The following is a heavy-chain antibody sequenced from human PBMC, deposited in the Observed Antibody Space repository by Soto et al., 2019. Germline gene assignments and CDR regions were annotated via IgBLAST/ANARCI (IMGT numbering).Heavy chain of an antibody. CDR2: IIPILGIA. J-gene: IGHJ1*01. CDR3: GGEHRLCCTQSAEYFQY. D-gene: IGHD2-8*01. CDR1: GGTFSSYT. V-gene: IGHV1-69*02. Sequence: QVQLVQSGAEVKKPGSSVTVSCKAPGGTFSSYTISWVRQAPGQGLEWMGRIIPILGIANYAQKSQVRVRSTADKASSTAYMELCSLRSECTSGYCCGGEHRLCCTQSAEYFQYWGQGTLGTCSS.